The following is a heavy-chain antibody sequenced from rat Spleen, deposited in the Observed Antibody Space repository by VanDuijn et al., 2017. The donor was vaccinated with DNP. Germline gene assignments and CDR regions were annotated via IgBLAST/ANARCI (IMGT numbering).Heavy chain of an antibody. V-gene: IGHV5S11*01. J-gene: IGHJ4*01. D-gene: IGHD1-5*01. CDR1: GFTFSDYY. CDR3: ARHGEVHLRYAMDA. CDR2: IGSDGYAP. Sequence: EVQLVESGGGLVQPGRSLKLSCAASGFTFSDYYMAWVRQAPTRGLEWVAYIGSDGYAPYYGVSVKGRFTISRDNAKSTLYLQMDSLRSEETATYYCARHGEVHLRYAMDAWGQGTSVTVSS.